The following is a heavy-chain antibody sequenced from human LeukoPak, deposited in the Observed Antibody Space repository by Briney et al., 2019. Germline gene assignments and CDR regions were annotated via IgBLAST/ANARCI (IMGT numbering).Heavy chain of an antibody. CDR3: AKGGSSSWDYFDS. V-gene: IGHV3-7*03. Sequence: GGSLRLSCAASGFTFSNYWMSWVRQAPGKGLEWVANIRQDGSEKNYVDSVKGRFTISRDNAKNSLYLQMNSLRVEDTAIYYCAKGGSSSWDYFDSWGQGTLVTVSP. J-gene: IGHJ4*02. CDR1: GFTFSNYW. CDR2: IRQDGSEK. D-gene: IGHD6-13*01.